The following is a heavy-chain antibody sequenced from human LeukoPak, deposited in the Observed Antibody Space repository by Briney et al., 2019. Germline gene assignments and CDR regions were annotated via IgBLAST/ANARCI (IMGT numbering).Heavy chain of an antibody. D-gene: IGHD6-19*01. J-gene: IGHJ4*02. CDR2: VKGDGGTT. CDR1: GFTISNAW. Sequence: GGSLRLSCAASGFTISNAWMTWVRQAPGKGLEWVGRVKGDGGTTDYAAPVKGRFTISRGDSKNTLNLQMNSLKTEDTGVYYCTWYSSGAMVYWGQGTLVTVSS. V-gene: IGHV3-15*01. CDR3: TWYSSGAMVY.